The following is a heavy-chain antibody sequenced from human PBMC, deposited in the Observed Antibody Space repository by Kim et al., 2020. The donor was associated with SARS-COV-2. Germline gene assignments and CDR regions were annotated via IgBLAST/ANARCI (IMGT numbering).Heavy chain of an antibody. CDR1: GFTFSSYA. J-gene: IGHJ4*02. D-gene: IGHD3-22*01. CDR2: ISYDGSNK. CDR3: ARAYDSSGYYYGALDY. V-gene: IGHV3-30-3*01. Sequence: GGSLRLSCAASGFTFSSYAMHWVRQAPGKALEWVAVISYDGSNKYYADSVKGRFTISRDNSKNTLYLQMNSLRAEDTAVYYCARAYDSSGYYYGALDYWGQGTLVTVSS.